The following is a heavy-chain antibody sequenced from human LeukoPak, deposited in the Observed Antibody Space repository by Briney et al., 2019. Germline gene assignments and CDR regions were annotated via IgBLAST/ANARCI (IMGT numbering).Heavy chain of an antibody. CDR1: GGSISSGGYY. CDR3: ARGDSSSWYGLFDY. V-gene: IGHV4-31*03. CDR2: IHFSGST. Sequence: PSETLSLTCTVSGGSISSGGYYWTWIRQHPGKGLEWIGYIHFSGSTHYNPSLKSRVFISVDTSKNQFSLKLSSVTAADTAVYYCARGDSSSWYGLFDYWGQGTQVTVSS. D-gene: IGHD6-13*01. J-gene: IGHJ4*02.